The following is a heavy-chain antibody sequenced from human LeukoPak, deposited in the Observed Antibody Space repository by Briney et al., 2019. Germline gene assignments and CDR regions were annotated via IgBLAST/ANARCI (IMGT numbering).Heavy chain of an antibody. D-gene: IGHD6-19*01. CDR2: IYRSGST. J-gene: IGHJ4*02. Sequence: PSEILSLTCTVSGYSISNGYYWDWIRQPPGRGLEWIGNIYRSGSTSYNPSLKSRVTISVDTSKNQFSLKVNSVIAADTAVYYCARRHSSGWFYYWGQGTLVTVSS. CDR1: GYSISNGYY. CDR3: ARRHSSGWFYY. V-gene: IGHV4-38-2*02.